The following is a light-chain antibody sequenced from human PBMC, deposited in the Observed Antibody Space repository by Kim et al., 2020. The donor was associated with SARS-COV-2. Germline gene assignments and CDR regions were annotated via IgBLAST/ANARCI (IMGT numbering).Light chain of an antibody. CDR3: QQYNGYPWT. CDR1: QDINND. Sequence: EIQMTQSPSSLSASLGDRVTIPCRASQDINNDLAWYQQRPGKAPNLLIFAASTLQSGVPSRFSGSGSGTEFTLTISSLQSEDFATYYCQQYNGYPWTFGQGTKVDIK. CDR2: AAS. J-gene: IGKJ1*01. V-gene: IGKV1-27*01.